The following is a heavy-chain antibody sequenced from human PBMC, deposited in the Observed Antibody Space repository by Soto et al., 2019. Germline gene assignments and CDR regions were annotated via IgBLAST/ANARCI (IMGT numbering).Heavy chain of an antibody. CDR2: ISYDGSNK. CDR1: GFTFSSYA. J-gene: IGHJ5*02. Sequence: GGSLRLSCAASGFTFSSYAMHRVRQAPGKGLEWVAVISYDGSNKYYADSVKGRFTISRDNSKNTLYLQMNSLRAEDTAVYFCARDYSVSGSYAPWFDPRGQGT. D-gene: IGHD3-16*01. V-gene: IGHV3-30-3*01. CDR3: ARDYSVSGSYAPWFDP.